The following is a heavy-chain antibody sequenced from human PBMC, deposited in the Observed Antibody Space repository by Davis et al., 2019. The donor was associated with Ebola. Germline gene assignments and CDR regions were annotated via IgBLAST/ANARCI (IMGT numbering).Heavy chain of an antibody. CDR2: TSSGGSTT. Sequence: PGGSLRLSCAASGFIFTNYAMTWVRQAPGRGLEWVSTTSSGGSTTYYADSVKGRFTISRDNAKNSLYLQMNGLRDEDTAVYYCARGYYYGMDVWGQGTTVTVSS. V-gene: IGHV3-48*02. CDR3: ARGYYYGMDV. J-gene: IGHJ6*02. CDR1: GFIFTNYA.